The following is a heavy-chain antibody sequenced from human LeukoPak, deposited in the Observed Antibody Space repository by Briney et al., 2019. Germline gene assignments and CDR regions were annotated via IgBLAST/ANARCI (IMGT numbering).Heavy chain of an antibody. V-gene: IGHV3-30-3*01. J-gene: IGHJ3*02. CDR2: MSYDGTNK. CDR3: ARESFKYCSSTSCYPDVFDI. Sequence: PGGSLRLSCAASGFTFETYALHWVRQAPDKGLEWVAAMSYDGTNKHYADSVMGRFTISRDNTKNTLDLQMNSLRAEDTAVYYCARESFKYCSSTSCYPDVFDIWGQGTMVTVSS. D-gene: IGHD2-2*01. CDR1: GFTFETYA.